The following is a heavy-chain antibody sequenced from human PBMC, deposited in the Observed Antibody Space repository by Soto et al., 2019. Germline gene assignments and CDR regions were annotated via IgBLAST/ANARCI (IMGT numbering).Heavy chain of an antibody. V-gene: IGHV4-31*03. Sequence: TLSLTCTVSGGSISSGGYYWSWIRQHPGKGLEWIGYIYYSGSTYYNPSLKSRVTISVDTSKNQFSLKLSSVTAADTAVYYCARGVHGIPAAGFWFDPSGPATLVTVSS. D-gene: IGHD6-13*01. CDR2: IYYSGST. J-gene: IGHJ5*02. CDR1: GGSISSGGYY. CDR3: ARGVHGIPAAGFWFDP.